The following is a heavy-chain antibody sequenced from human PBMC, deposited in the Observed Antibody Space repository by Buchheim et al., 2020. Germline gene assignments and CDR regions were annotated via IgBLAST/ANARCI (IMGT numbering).Heavy chain of an antibody. J-gene: IGHJ4*02. Sequence: QVQLQESGPGLVKPSETLSLTCTVSGGSISSYYWSWIRQPPGKGLEWIGYIYYSGSTNYNPPLKSRVTLSVDTSKNQFSLKLTSVTAADTAVYFCARGSSSGWYPHWGQGTL. V-gene: IGHV4-59*01. CDR1: GGSISSYY. CDR2: IYYSGST. D-gene: IGHD6-19*01. CDR3: ARGSSSGWYPH.